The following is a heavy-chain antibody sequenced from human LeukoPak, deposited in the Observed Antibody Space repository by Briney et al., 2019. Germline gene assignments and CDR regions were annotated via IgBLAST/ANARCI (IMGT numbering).Heavy chain of an antibody. V-gene: IGHV1-46*01. Sequence: GASVKVSCKASGYTFTSYYMHWVRQAPGQGLEWMGIINPSGGSTSYAQKFQGRVTMTRDTSTSTVYMELSSLRSEGTAVYYCARNRLLWFGESNFDYWGQGTLVTVSS. CDR1: GYTFTSYY. CDR2: INPSGGST. D-gene: IGHD3-10*01. J-gene: IGHJ4*02. CDR3: ARNRLLWFGESNFDY.